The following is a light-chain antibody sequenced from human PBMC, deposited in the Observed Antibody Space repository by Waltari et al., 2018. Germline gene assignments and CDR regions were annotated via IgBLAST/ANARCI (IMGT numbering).Light chain of an antibody. CDR3: QQYYSAPYT. CDR1: QSGLYSSNNKYY. CDR2: WAS. Sequence: DIVMTQSPDSLAVSLGERATINCKSSQSGLYSSNNKYYLTWYQQKPGQPPKLLIYWASTRESGVPDRFSGSASGTDFTLTISSLQAEDVAVYYCQQYYSAPYTFGQGTKLEIK. J-gene: IGKJ2*01. V-gene: IGKV4-1*01.